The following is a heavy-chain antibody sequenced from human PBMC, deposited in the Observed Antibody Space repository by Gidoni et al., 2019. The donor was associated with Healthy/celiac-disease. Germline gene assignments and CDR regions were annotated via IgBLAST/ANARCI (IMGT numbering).Heavy chain of an antibody. CDR2: TSYGGST. Sequence: QLQLQESGPGLVKPSETLSPTCTVSGGSIISSSYYWGWIRQPPGKGLEWIGSTSYGGSTYYNPSLKSRVTISVDTSKTQFSLTLSSVTAADTAVYYCARHSSNYYDSSGYYRPGYFDYWGQGTLVTVSS. CDR3: ARHSSNYYDSSGYYRPGYFDY. J-gene: IGHJ4*02. D-gene: IGHD3-22*01. CDR1: GGSIISSSYY. V-gene: IGHV4-39*01.